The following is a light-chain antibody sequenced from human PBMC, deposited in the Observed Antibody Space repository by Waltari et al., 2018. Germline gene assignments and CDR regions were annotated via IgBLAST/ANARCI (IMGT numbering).Light chain of an antibody. V-gene: IGLV2-23*02. CDR3: CSYAGSAISV. CDR2: DVN. J-gene: IGLJ3*02. Sequence: QSALTQTATVSGSPGQSITISCTGTSSDVGTYNLVSWYQQHPGKAPTLIIYDVNKRPSGVSNRFSGSKSGNTASLTISGLQGADEADYYCCSYAGSAISVFGGGTKVTVL. CDR1: SSDVGTYNL.